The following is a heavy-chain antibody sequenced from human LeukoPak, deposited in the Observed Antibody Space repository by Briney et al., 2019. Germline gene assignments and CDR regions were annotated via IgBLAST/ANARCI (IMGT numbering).Heavy chain of an antibody. V-gene: IGHV3-7*03. CDR2: INQVGSDY. CDR3: AKDFRIGYSAHFDY. CDR1: GFTIGSYW. D-gene: IGHD2-21*01. J-gene: IGHJ4*02. Sequence: GGSLRLSCAASGFTIGSYWMIWVRQAPGERLEWVANINQVGSDYRYVDSEKGRFTISRDNAKNSLYLQMNSLRGEDTAVYYCAKDFRIGYSAHFDYWGQGALVTVSS.